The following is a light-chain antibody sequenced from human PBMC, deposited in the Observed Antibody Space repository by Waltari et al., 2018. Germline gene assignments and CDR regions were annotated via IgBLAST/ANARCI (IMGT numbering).Light chain of an antibody. CDR2: GAS. CDR1: QNINGS. CDR3: QQYDDCPPLT. V-gene: IGKV3-15*01. J-gene: IGKJ4*01. Sequence: VMTQSPATLSVSPGERVTLSCRASQNINGSLAWYQHKPGQSPRLLMHGASTRATGIPDRFSGSGSGTDFTLTISGLQSEDFAVYYCQQYDDCPPLTFGGGTKVEIK.